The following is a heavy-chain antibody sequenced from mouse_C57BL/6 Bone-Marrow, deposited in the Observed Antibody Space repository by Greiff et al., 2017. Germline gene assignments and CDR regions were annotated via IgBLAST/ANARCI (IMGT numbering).Heavy chain of an antibody. D-gene: IGHD1-1*01. CDR2: IDPNSGGT. V-gene: IGHV1-72*01. J-gene: IGHJ4*01. CDR3: ARSIITTVVAQWPYAMDY. Sequence: QVQLQQPGAELVKPGASVKLSCKASGYTFTSYWMHWVQQRPGRGLEWIVRIDPNSGGTNYHEQFKSKATLTVDKPSSTAYMQLSSLTSEDTAVYYCARSIITTVVAQWPYAMDYWGQGTSVTVSS. CDR1: GYTFTSYW.